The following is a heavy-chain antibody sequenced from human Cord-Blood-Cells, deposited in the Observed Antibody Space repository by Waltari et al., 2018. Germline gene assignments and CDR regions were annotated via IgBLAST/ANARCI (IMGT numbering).Heavy chain of an antibody. J-gene: IGHJ2*01. D-gene: IGHD6-6*01. CDR1: GGSFSGYY. Sequence: QVQLQQWGAGLLKPSETLSLTCAVYGGSFSGYYWSWIRQPPGKGLGWIGEINHSGSTNSNPSLKSRVTISVDTSKNQFSLKLSSVTAADTAVYYCARKLSSSSWYFDLWGRGTLVTVSS. CDR3: ARKLSSSSWYFDL. V-gene: IGHV4-34*01. CDR2: INHSGST.